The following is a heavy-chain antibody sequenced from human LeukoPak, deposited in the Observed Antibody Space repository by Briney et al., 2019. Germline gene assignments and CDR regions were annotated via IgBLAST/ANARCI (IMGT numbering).Heavy chain of an antibody. CDR2: VNHSGNT. CDR3: ARPQMATTPGRFDY. V-gene: IGHV4-34*01. J-gene: IGHJ4*02. Sequence: PSETLSPTCAVYGGSFSGDYSSWIRHPQGKWREWVGEVNHSGNTNNNTTLKSRVIISADTSKNQLSLKLSSVTAADTAVYYCARPQMATTPGRFDYWGQGTLFTVSS. CDR1: GGSFSGDY. D-gene: IGHD5-24*01.